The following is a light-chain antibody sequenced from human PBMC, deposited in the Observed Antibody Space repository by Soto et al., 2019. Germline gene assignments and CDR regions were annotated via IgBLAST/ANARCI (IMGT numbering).Light chain of an antibody. Sequence: QSALTQPASVSGSPGQSITISCTGTSSDVGGYNYVSWYQQHPGKAPKLMIYDVSNRPSEVSNRFSGSKSGNTASLTISGLQAEDEADYYCSSYTSSSCVVFGGGTKLTVL. CDR1: SSDVGGYNY. J-gene: IGLJ2*01. V-gene: IGLV2-14*01. CDR3: SSYTSSSCVV. CDR2: DVS.